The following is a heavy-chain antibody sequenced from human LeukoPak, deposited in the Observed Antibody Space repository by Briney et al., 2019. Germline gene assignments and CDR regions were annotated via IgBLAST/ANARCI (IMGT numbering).Heavy chain of an antibody. V-gene: IGHV4-30-4*07. J-gene: IGHJ5*02. CDR1: GGSISSGGYS. D-gene: IGHD6-13*01. CDR3: AREYSSPSNWFDP. Sequence: PSETLSLTCAVSGGSISSGGYSWSWIRQPPGKGLEWIGYIYYSGSTYYNPPLKSRVTISVDTSKNQFSLKLSSVTAADTAVYYCAREYSSPSNWFDPWGQGTLVTVSS. CDR2: IYYSGST.